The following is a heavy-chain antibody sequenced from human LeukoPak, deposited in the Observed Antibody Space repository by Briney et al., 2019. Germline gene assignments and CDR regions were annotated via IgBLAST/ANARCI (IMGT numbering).Heavy chain of an antibody. Sequence: GESLKISCKGSGYSFTSYWISWVRQMPGKGLEWMGRIDPSDSYTNYRPSFQGHVTISADKSISTAYLQWSSLKASDTAMYYCARHSKGYDILTGYSDAFDIWGQGTMVTVSS. J-gene: IGHJ3*02. CDR1: GYSFTSYW. D-gene: IGHD3-9*01. CDR3: ARHSKGYDILTGYSDAFDI. CDR2: IDPSDSYT. V-gene: IGHV5-10-1*01.